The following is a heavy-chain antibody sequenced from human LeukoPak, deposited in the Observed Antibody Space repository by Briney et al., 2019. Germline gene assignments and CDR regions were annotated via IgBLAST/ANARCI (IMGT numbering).Heavy chain of an antibody. V-gene: IGHV4-59*01. CDR1: GGSMSSYY. Sequence: SETLSLTCTVSGGSMSSYYWSWIRQPPGKGLEWIGYIYYSGSTKYNRSLKSRVTISVDTFKNLFSLKLTSVTAADTAVYYCARDRCSGGSCYSDYWGQGTLVTVSS. CDR2: IYYSGST. J-gene: IGHJ4*02. D-gene: IGHD2-15*01. CDR3: ARDRCSGGSCYSDY.